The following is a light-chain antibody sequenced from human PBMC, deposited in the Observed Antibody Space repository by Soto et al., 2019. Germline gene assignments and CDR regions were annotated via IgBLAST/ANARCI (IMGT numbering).Light chain of an antibody. CDR3: SSYTNRYTLE. V-gene: IGLV2-14*01. CDR2: DVN. Sequence: QSALTQPASVSGSPGQSITISCTGTSSDVGGYNYVSWYQQHPGKAPKLMIYDVNNRPSGVSNRFSGSKSGNTASLTISGLQAEDEADYYCSSYTNRYTLEFAGGTQLTVL. J-gene: IGLJ7*01. CDR1: SSDVGGYNY.